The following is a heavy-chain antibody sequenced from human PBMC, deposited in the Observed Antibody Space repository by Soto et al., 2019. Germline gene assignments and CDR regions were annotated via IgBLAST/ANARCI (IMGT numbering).Heavy chain of an antibody. CDR3: ARLVGSSSSDSYYYYYYMDV. J-gene: IGHJ6*03. D-gene: IGHD6-6*01. V-gene: IGHV4-59*08. CDR1: GGSISSYY. CDR2: FYYSGST. Sequence: SETLSLTCTVSGGSISSYYWSWIRQPPGKGLECIGYFYYSGSTNYNPSLKSRVTISVDTSKNQFSLKLSSVTAADTAVYYCARLVGSSSSDSYYYYYYMDVWGKGTTVTVSS.